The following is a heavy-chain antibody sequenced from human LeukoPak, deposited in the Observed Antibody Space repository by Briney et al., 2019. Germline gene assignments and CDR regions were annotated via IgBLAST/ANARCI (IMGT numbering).Heavy chain of an antibody. CDR1: GFTFSSYW. Sequence: GGSLRLSCAASGFTFSSYWMHWVRQAPGKGLVWVSHISSGGSITGYADSVEGRFTISRDNAKNTLYLQMNSLRAEDTAVYYCAKSGKPYGFDMWGQGTMVTVSS. CDR3: AKSGKPYGFDM. CDR2: ISSGGSIT. J-gene: IGHJ3*02. V-gene: IGHV3-74*01.